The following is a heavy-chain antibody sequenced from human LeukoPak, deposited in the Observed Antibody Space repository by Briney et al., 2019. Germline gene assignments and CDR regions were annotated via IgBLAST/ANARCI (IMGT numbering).Heavy chain of an antibody. D-gene: IGHD4-17*01. CDR3: AKDRLRYGDYPNY. J-gene: IGHJ4*02. CDR2: ISGSGGSA. Sequence: PGGSLRLSCAASGFTFSSYAMSWVRQAPGKGLEWVSAISGSGGSAYYADSVKGRFTISRDNSKNTLYLQMNSLRAEDTAVYYCAKDRLRYGDYPNYWGQGTLVTVSS. CDR1: GFTFSSYA. V-gene: IGHV3-23*01.